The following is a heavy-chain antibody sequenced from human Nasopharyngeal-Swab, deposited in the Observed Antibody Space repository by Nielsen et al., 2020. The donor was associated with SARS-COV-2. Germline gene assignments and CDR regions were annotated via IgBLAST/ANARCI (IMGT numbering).Heavy chain of an antibody. CDR1: GFTFSNSW. J-gene: IGHJ4*02. D-gene: IGHD3-16*01. CDR3: ARRNDFGGPHQFYFEY. CDR2: INSDGSRT. Sequence: GESLKISCAVSGFTFSNSWMHWVRQAPGKGLVWVSRINSDGSRTGHADSVKGRFTISRDNAKNLVFLQMNNLRGEDTAVYYCARRNDFGGPHQFYFEYWGQGTLVTVSS. V-gene: IGHV3-74*01.